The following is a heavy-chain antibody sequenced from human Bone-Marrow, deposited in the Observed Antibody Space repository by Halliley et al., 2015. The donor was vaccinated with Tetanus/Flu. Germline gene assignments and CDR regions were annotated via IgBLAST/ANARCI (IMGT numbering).Heavy chain of an antibody. J-gene: IGHJ3*02. D-gene: IGHD3-10*01. CDR1: GFTFSNNS. Sequence: AASGFTFSNNSFNWVRQAPGKGLEWVSSISSGGTYMYYAASVKGRFTISRDNAKNSLYLQMNTLRAEDTAVYYCARDRDFGEEHDAFDIWGQGTMVTVSS. CDR3: ARDRDFGEEHDAFDI. V-gene: IGHV3-21*04. CDR2: ISSGGTYM.